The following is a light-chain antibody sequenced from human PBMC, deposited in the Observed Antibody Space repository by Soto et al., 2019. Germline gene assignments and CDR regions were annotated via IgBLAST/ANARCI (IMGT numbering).Light chain of an antibody. J-gene: IGLJ1*01. Sequence: QSAPAQPSSVSGSPGQSISISCTGTSTDVGGYNYVPWYQDQPGKGPKLIIYEVDNRPSGVSDRFSGSKSGNKASLTISNLEAEDESDYYCGSYTSTDTPFVFGTGTKVTVL. V-gene: IGLV2-14*01. CDR3: GSYTSTDTPFV. CDR2: EVD. CDR1: STDVGGYNY.